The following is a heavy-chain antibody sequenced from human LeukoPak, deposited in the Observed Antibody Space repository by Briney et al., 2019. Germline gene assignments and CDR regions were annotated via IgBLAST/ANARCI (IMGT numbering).Heavy chain of an antibody. CDR2: ISGSGGST. D-gene: IGHD5-18*01. CDR3: AKSAAAMVTYYFDY. Sequence: GGSLRLSCAASGFTFSNSAISYAMSWVRQAPGKGLEWVSVISGSGGSTYCADSVKGRFTISRDNSKNTLYLQMSSLRAEDTAVYFCAKSAAAMVTYYFDYWGQGTLVTVSS. V-gene: IGHV3-23*01. J-gene: IGHJ4*02. CDR1: GFTFSNSAISYA.